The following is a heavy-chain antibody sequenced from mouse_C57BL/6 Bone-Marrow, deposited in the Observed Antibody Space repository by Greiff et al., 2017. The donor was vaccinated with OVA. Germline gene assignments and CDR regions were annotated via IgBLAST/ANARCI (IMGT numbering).Heavy chain of an antibody. Sequence: VQLKQPGAELVMPGASVKLSCKASGYTFTSYWMHWVKQRPGQGLEWIGEIDPSDSYTNYNQKFKGKSTLTVDKSSSTAYMQLSSLTSEDSAVYYCARSYDYDSWFAYWGQGTLVTVSA. V-gene: IGHV1-69*01. CDR1: GYTFTSYW. D-gene: IGHD2-4*01. CDR2: IDPSDSYT. CDR3: ARSYDYDSWFAY. J-gene: IGHJ3*01.